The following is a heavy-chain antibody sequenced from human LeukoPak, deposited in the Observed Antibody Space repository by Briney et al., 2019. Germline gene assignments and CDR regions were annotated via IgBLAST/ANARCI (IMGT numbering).Heavy chain of an antibody. J-gene: IGHJ4*02. CDR2: ISYDGSNK. Sequence: PGGSLRLSCAASGFAFSSYAMQWVRQAPGKGLEWVSLISYDGSNKYSAYSVTGRFTISRDNSNNTLFLQINSLRAEDTAVYYCASDMSYSGYYIDYWGQGTLVTVSS. CDR3: ASDMSYSGYYIDY. V-gene: IGHV3-30-3*01. CDR1: GFAFSSYA. D-gene: IGHD3-3*01.